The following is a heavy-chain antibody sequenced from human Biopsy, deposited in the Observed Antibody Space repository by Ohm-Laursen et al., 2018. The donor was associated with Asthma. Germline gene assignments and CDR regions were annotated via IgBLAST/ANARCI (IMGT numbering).Heavy chain of an antibody. J-gene: IGHJ4*02. CDR2: IYSGGTS. V-gene: IGHV3-53*01. Sequence: YWTSIRQNPGKGLGWVSVIYSGGTSDTADSVRGRFTISRDFYKNTLYLQMDSLRAEDTAVYYCARGDSSGWSHSYFDYWGQGTLVTVSS. CDR1: Y. CDR3: ARGDSSGWSHSYFDY. D-gene: IGHD6-19*01.